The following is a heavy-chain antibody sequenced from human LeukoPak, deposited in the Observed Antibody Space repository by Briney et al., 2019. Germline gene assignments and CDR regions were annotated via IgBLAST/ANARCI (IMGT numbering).Heavy chain of an antibody. J-gene: IGHJ4*02. D-gene: IGHD3-10*01. V-gene: IGHV4-61*08. CDR2: IYYSGST. Sequence: SETLSLTCTVSGGSISSGGYYWSWIRQHPGKGLEWIGYIYYSGSTNYNPSLKSRVTISVDTSKNQFSLKLSSVTAADTAVYYCARSYYYGQGFDYWGQGTLVTVSS. CDR3: ARSYYYGQGFDY. CDR1: GGSISSGGYY.